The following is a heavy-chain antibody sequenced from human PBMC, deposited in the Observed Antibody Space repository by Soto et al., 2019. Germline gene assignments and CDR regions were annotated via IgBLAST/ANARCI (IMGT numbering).Heavy chain of an antibody. D-gene: IGHD3-22*01. CDR3: AREGYYYDSSGNPYVFDI. CDR2: ISAYNGNT. CDR1: GYTFTSYG. Sequence: ASVKVSCKASGYTFTSYGISWVRQAPGQGLEWMGWISAYNGNTNYAQKLQGRVTMTTDTSTSTAYMELRSLRSDDTAVYYCAREGYYYDSSGNPYVFDIWGQGTMVTVSS. J-gene: IGHJ3*02. V-gene: IGHV1-18*04.